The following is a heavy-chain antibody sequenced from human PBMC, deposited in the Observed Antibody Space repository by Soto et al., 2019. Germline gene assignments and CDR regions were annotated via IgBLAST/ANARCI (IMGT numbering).Heavy chain of an antibody. Sequence: QVQLQDSGPGLVKTSETLSLTCTVSGGSVSSGPYHWNWVRQPPGKGLEWIGHISYSGTANYNPSLRGRVIMATDTSMNQFSLRLTSVTAADTAVYYCMRSHGAYWCQGALVTVS. CDR2: ISYSGTA. V-gene: IGHV4-61*01. D-gene: IGHD2-8*01. CDR1: GGSVSSGPYH. CDR3: MRSHGAY. J-gene: IGHJ4*02.